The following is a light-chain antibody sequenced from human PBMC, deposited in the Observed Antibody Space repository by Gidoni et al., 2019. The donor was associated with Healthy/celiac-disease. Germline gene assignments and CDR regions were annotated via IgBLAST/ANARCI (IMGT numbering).Light chain of an antibody. Sequence: EIVLSQSPGPLSLSPGERATRSCRASQSVSSINLAWYQQKPGQAPRLLIYGAARRATGIPDRFSGSGSGTDFALTISRLEPEDFAMDYCQQYGSSPIFTFGHGTKVDIK. J-gene: IGKJ3*01. CDR1: QSVSSIN. V-gene: IGKV3-20*01. CDR2: GAA. CDR3: QQYGSSPIFT.